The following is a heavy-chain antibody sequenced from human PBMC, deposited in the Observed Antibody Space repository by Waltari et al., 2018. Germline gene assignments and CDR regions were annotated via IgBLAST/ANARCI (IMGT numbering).Heavy chain of an antibody. CDR2: ISGGGGVT. Sequence: EVQVLESGGLLVQPGGSLRLSCAASTFTFSNYAMTWVRQAPGKGLEYISSISGGGGVTVYANSVKCRFTISRDNSKSTLYLQMNSLRGEDTATYYCAKDPNGDYIGAFDTWGQGTMVTVSP. V-gene: IGHV3-23*01. D-gene: IGHD2-8*01. CDR1: TFTFSNYA. J-gene: IGHJ3*02. CDR3: AKDPNGDYIGAFDT.